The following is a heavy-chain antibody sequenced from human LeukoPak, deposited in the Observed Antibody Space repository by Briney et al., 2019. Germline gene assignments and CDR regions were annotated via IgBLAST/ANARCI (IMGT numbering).Heavy chain of an antibody. J-gene: IGHJ3*02. CDR2: INHSGST. CDR3: ARPDWNYGQDSPFDI. D-gene: IGHD1-7*01. V-gene: IGHV4-34*01. Sequence: SGTLSLTCAVYGGSFSGYYWSWIRQPPGKGLEWIGEINHSGSTNYNPSLKSRVTISVDTSKNQFSLKLSSVTAADTAVYYCARPDWNYGQDSPFDIWGQGTMVTVSS. CDR1: GGSFSGYY.